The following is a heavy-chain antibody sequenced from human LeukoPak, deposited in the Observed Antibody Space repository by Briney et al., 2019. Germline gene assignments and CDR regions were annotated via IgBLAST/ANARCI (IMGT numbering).Heavy chain of an antibody. CDR1: GGTFSSYA. D-gene: IGHD2-2*01. J-gene: IGHJ4*02. V-gene: IGHV1-69*13. CDR3: ARSDIVVVPAAIRAQYYFDY. CDR2: IIPIFGTA. Sequence: SVKVSCKASGGTFSSYAISWVRQAPGQGLEWMGGIIPIFGTANYAQKFQGRVTITADESTSTAYMELSSLRSEDTAVYYCARSDIVVVPAAIRAQYYFDYWGQGTLVTVSS.